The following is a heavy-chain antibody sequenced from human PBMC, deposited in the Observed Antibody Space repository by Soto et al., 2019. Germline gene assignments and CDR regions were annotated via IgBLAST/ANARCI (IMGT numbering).Heavy chain of an antibody. D-gene: IGHD1-1*01. J-gene: IGHJ4*02. CDR3: ARLMPHDAHLDY. V-gene: IGHV4-59*08. Sequence: ASETLSLTCTVSGGSISSYYWSWIRQPPGKGLEWIGYIYYSGSTNYNPSLKSRVTISVDTSKNQFSLKLSSVAAADTAVYYCARLMPHDAHLDYWGQGTLVTVSS. CDR1: GGSISSYY. CDR2: IYYSGST.